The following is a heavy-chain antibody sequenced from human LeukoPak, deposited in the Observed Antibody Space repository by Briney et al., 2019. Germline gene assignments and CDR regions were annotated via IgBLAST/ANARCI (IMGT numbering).Heavy chain of an antibody. CDR2: INHSGST. CDR1: GVSFSGYY. J-gene: IGHJ4*02. Sequence: SETLSLTCAVYGVSFSGYYWSWIRQPPGKGLEWIGEINHSGSTNYNPSLKSRVTISVDTSKNQFSLKLSSVTAADTAVYYCARARWESYGFIDYWGQGTLVTVSS. D-gene: IGHD5-18*01. V-gene: IGHV4-34*01. CDR3: ARARWESYGFIDY.